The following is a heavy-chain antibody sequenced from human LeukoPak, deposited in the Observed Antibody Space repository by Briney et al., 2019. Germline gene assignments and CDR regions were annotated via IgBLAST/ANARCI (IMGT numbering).Heavy chain of an antibody. CDR1: GGSISSYY. D-gene: IGHD1-1*01. CDR3: ARGGATVQSYYFDY. CDR2: IYYIGST. J-gene: IGHJ4*02. V-gene: IGHV4-59*01. Sequence: SETLSLTCTVSGGSISSYYWSWIRHPPGKGLEWSWDIYYIGSTNYNPSLKSRVTISVDTSKNQFSLKLSSVTAADTAVYYCARGGATVQSYYFDYWGQGTLVTVSS.